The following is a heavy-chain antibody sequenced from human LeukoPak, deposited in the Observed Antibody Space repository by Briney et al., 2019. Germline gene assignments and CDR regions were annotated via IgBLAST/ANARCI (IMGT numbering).Heavy chain of an antibody. CDR3: AKGTYFDWLLSRGYYFDY. J-gene: IGHJ4*02. D-gene: IGHD3-9*01. Sequence: GGSLRLSCAASRFTFSNYAMTWVRQAPGKGLEWVSTISGSGGSTYYADSVKGRFTISRDNSKNTLYLQMGSLRAEDTAVCYCAKGTYFDWLLSRGYYFDYWGQGTLVTVSS. CDR1: RFTFSNYA. V-gene: IGHV3-23*01. CDR2: ISGSGGST.